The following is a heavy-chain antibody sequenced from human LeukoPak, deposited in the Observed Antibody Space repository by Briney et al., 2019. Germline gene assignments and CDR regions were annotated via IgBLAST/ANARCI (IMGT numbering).Heavy chain of an antibody. D-gene: IGHD3-22*01. V-gene: IGHV3-48*04. J-gene: IGHJ4*02. CDR1: GFTFSGYG. Sequence: PGGSLRLSCAASGFTFSGYGMHWVRQAPGKGLEWVSYISSSGSTIYYADSVKGRFTISRDNAKNSLYLQMNSLRAEDTAVYYCASVVRDSSGYYSLDYWGQGTLVTVSS. CDR3: ASVVRDSSGYYSLDY. CDR2: ISSSGSTI.